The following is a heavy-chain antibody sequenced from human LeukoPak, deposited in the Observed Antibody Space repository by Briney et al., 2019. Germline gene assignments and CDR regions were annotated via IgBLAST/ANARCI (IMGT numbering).Heavy chain of an antibody. D-gene: IGHD5-18*01. CDR1: GFTFDDYA. Sequence: GGSLRLSCAASGFTFDDYAMHWVRQAPGKGLEWVSGISWNSGSIGYADSVKGRFTISRDNAKNSLYLQMNSLRAEDTALYSCAKVDGYSYGYFDYWGQGTLVTVSS. J-gene: IGHJ4*02. V-gene: IGHV3-9*01. CDR3: AKVDGYSYGYFDY. CDR2: ISWNSGSI.